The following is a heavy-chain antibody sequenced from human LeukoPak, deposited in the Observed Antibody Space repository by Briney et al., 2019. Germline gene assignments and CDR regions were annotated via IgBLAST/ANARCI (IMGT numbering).Heavy chain of an antibody. CDR2: ISYDGSNR. CDR3: AKDGDYGGSAGTFDY. J-gene: IGHJ4*02. CDR1: GFTFSSYG. Sequence: GGSLRLSCAASGFTFSSYGMHWVRQAPGKGLEWVAVISYDGSNRYYADSVKGRFTISRDNSKNTLYLQMNSLRAEDTAVYYCAKDGDYGGSAGTFDYWGQGTLVTVSS. D-gene: IGHD4-23*01. V-gene: IGHV3-30*18.